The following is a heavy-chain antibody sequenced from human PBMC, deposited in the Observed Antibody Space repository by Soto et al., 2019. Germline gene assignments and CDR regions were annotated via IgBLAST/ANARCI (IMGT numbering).Heavy chain of an antibody. CDR2: ISSSSSYT. D-gene: IGHD4-17*01. J-gene: IGHJ5*02. V-gene: IGHV3-11*06. CDR1: GFTFSDYY. Sequence: GGSLRLSCAASGFTFSDYYMSWIRQAPGKGLEWVSYISSSSSYTNYADSVKGRFTISRDNAKNSLYLQMNSLRAEDTAVYYCARDHDYGDSWFDPWGQGTLVTVSS. CDR3: ARDHDYGDSWFDP.